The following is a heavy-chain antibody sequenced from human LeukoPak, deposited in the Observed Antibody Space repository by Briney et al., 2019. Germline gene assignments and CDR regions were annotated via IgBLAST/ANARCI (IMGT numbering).Heavy chain of an antibody. J-gene: IGHJ6*02. V-gene: IGHV3-74*01. CDR1: GFTFSSYW. Sequence: GGSLRLSCAASGFTFSSYWMHWVRQAPGKGLVWVSNINSDGSTTTYADSVKGRFTISRDNAENTLYLQMSGLRVEDTAVYHCASDSPYYGMDVWGQGTTVTVSS. CDR3: ASDSPYYGMDV. CDR2: INSDGSTT.